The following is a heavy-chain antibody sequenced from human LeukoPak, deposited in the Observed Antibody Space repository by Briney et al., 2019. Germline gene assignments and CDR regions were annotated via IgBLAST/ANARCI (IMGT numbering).Heavy chain of an antibody. D-gene: IGHD3-10*01. CDR3: ARDPPYYYGSGSILTDY. J-gene: IGHJ4*02. CDR2: ISSSSISI. CDR1: GFTFSSDA. Sequence: PGGSLRLSCAASGFTFSSDAMSWVRQAQGKGLEWVSSISSSSISIYYADPVKGRFTIFRDNAKNSLYLQMSSLRAEDTAVYYCARDPPYYYGSGSILTDYWGQGTLVTVSS. V-gene: IGHV3-21*01.